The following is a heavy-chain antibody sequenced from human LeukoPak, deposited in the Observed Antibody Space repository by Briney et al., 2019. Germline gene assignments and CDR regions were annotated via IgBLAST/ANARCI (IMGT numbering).Heavy chain of an antibody. J-gene: IGHJ5*02. CDR1: GDTFSRYA. D-gene: IGHD6-19*01. CDR3: ARDANSSGWLNLLETWFDP. V-gene: IGHV1-69*13. CDR2: IIPNFGTP. Sequence: SVKVSCKASGDTFSRYAISWVRQAPGQGLEWMGGIIPNFGTPNYAEKFQGRVTITADESTSTAYMELSSLRSEDTAVYYCARDANSSGWLNLLETWFDPWGQGTLVTVSS.